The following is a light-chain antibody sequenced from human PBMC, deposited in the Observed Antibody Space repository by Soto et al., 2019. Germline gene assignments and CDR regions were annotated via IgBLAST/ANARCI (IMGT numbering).Light chain of an antibody. J-gene: IGKJ5*01. V-gene: IGKV3-20*01. CDR3: QQYNGWPSIT. CDR2: EAS. CDR1: QSVSSY. Sequence: DIVLTQSRGTLSVSPGERATLSCRASQSVSSYLAWYQQKPGQAPRLLIYEASDRAPGIPDRFSGSGSGTDFTLTITKLEPEDFAVYYCQQYNGWPSITFGQGTRLEIK.